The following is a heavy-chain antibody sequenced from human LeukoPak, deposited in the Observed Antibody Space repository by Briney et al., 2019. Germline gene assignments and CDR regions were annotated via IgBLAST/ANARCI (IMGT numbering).Heavy chain of an antibody. D-gene: IGHD3-3*01. J-gene: IGHJ4*02. CDR3: ARDEGITIFGVVSEPFDY. CDR2: ISYDGSNK. CDR1: GLTFSNYG. V-gene: IGHV3-30*19. Sequence: PGGSLRLSCAASGLTFSNYGMHWVRQAPGKGLEWVAVISYDGSNKYYADSVKGRFTISRDNSKNTLYLQMNSLRAEDTAVYYCARDEGITIFGVVSEPFDYWGQGTLVTVSS.